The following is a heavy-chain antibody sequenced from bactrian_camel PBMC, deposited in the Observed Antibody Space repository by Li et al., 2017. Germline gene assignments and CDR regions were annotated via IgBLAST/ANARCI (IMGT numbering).Heavy chain of an antibody. D-gene: IGHD6*01. J-gene: IGHJ4*01. Sequence: VQLVESGGGSVQAGGSVTLSCQASDLRFSDSDMGWYRQAPGNDECELVASVSTDGRSYYAYVVKGRFTISQDNAKNTVYLRMDGLKVEDTAVYYCTTGRSFQWYINNCIQRREWYWGHGTQVTVS. CDR2: VSTDGRS. CDR3: TTGRSFQWYINNCIQRREWY. CDR1: DLRFSDSD. V-gene: IGHV3S55*01.